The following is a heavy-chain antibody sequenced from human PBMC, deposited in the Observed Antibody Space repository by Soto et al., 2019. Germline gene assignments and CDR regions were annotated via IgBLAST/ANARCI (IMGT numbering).Heavy chain of an antibody. J-gene: IGHJ4*02. D-gene: IGHD3-22*01. CDR2: ISSSGSII. Sequence: GGALRLSCAASGFTFSDNYMSWIRQAPGKGLEWVSYISSSGSIIYYADSVKGRFTISRDNAKNSLYLQMNSLRAEDTAVYYCARDLGYYESDGYFDYWGQGALVTVSS. V-gene: IGHV3-11*01. CDR1: GFTFSDNY. CDR3: ARDLGYYESDGYFDY.